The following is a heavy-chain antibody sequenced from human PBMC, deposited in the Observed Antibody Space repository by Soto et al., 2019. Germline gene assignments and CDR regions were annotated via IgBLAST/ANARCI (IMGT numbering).Heavy chain of an antibody. Sequence: QVQLVQSGAEVKKPGASVKVSCKASGYTFTNYYMHWVRQAPGQGLEWMGIINLSGGSTTYAQRFQGRVTMPRDTSTSTVHMELSSLRSEDTAVYYCAREYDGSGTYYKYPYYYYGMDVWGQGTTVTVSS. CDR1: GYTFTNYY. D-gene: IGHD3-10*01. CDR2: INLSGGST. J-gene: IGHJ6*02. CDR3: AREYDGSGTYYKYPYYYYGMDV. V-gene: IGHV1-46*01.